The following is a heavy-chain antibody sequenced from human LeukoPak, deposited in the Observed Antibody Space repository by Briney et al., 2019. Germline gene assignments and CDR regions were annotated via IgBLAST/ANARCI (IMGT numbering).Heavy chain of an antibody. J-gene: IGHJ4*02. CDR3: ARKATYASGFFDY. V-gene: IGHV1-18*01. CDR1: GYRFTNYG. CDR2: SSTANANT. D-gene: IGHD3-10*01. Sequence: GASVKVSCKASGYRFTNYGISWVRQAPGQGLEWMGWSSTANANTDYAQKFQGRVTMSTDTSTSTAYMELRSLTSDDTAVYYCARKATYASGFFDYWGQGTLVTVSS.